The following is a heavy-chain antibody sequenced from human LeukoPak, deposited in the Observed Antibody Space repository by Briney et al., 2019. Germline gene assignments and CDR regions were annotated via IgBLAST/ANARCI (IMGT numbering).Heavy chain of an antibody. CDR3: ARSGASIAVAGAPTWYYYGMDV. V-gene: IGHV4-39*01. CDR2: IYYSGST. Sequence: PSETLSLTCTVSGGSISSSSYYWGWIRQPPGKGLEWIGSIYYSGSTYYNPSLKSRVTISVDTSKNQFSLKLSSVTAADTAVYYCARSGASIAVAGAPTWYYYGMDVWGQGTTVTVSS. CDR1: GGSISSSSYY. D-gene: IGHD6-19*01. J-gene: IGHJ6*02.